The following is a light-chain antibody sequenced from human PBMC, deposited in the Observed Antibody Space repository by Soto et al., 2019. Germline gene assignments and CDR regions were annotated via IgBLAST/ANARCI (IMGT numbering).Light chain of an antibody. Sequence: QSALTQPASVSGSPGQSIAISCTGTSSDVGRYNYVSWYQQHPGKAPKLMIYEVSNRPSGVSNRFSGSKSGNTASLTISGLQDEDEADYYCSAYTTTSTTLYVFGSGTKLTVL. V-gene: IGLV2-14*01. J-gene: IGLJ1*01. CDR3: SAYTTTSTTLYV. CDR1: SSDVGRYNY. CDR2: EVS.